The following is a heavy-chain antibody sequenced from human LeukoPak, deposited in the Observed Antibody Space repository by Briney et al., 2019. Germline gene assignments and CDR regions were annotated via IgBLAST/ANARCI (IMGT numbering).Heavy chain of an antibody. Sequence: QPGGSLRLSCAASGFTFSNSAMNWVRQAPGKGLEWVSIIYSGGSTYYADSVRGRFTISRDNSKNTLYLQVNSLRAEDTAVYYCATTYYETTGYLDWYFDLWGRGTLVTVSS. D-gene: IGHD3-22*01. V-gene: IGHV3-53*01. CDR1: GFTFSNSA. J-gene: IGHJ2*01. CDR3: ATTYYETTGYLDWYFDL. CDR2: IYSGGST.